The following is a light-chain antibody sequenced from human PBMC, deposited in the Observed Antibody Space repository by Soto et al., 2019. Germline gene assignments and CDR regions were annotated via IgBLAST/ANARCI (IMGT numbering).Light chain of an antibody. CDR2: RNN. CDR1: RSNIGRNN. V-gene: IGLV1-47*01. CDR3: ASWDDSLSGHVV. Sequence: QSVLTQSPSASGTPGQRVTISCSGSRSNIGRNNVYWYQQFPGTAPKLLIYRNNQRPSGVPDRFSGSKSGTSASLAISGLRSEDEADYYCASWDDSLSGHVVFGGGTKLTVL. J-gene: IGLJ2*01.